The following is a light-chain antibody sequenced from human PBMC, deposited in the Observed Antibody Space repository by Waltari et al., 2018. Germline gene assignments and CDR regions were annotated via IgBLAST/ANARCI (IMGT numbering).Light chain of an antibody. Sequence: QSAPTQPASVSGSPGQSITISCTGTSSDVGGYNYVSWYQQHPGKAPKLMIYDVTNRPSGVSNLFSGAKSGNTASLTISGLQAEDEADYYCSSYTSRSTWVFGGGTKLTVL. CDR2: DVT. CDR1: SSDVGGYNY. V-gene: IGLV2-14*03. CDR3: SSYTSRSTWV. J-gene: IGLJ2*01.